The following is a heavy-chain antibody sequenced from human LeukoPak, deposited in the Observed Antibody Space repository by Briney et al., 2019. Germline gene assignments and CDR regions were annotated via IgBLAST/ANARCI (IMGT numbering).Heavy chain of an antibody. CDR1: GFTFSSYA. Sequence: GGSLRLSCAASGFTFSSYAISWVRQAPGKGLEWVSAISGSGGSTYYADSVKGRFTISRDNSKNTLYLQMNSLRAEDTAVYYCAKTSRGGGKADNYWGQGTLVTVSS. D-gene: IGHD3-16*01. CDR2: ISGSGGST. CDR3: AKTSRGGGKADNY. J-gene: IGHJ4*02. V-gene: IGHV3-23*01.